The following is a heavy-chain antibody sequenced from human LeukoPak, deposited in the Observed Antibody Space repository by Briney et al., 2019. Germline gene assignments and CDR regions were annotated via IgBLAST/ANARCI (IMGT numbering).Heavy chain of an antibody. Sequence: PGGSLRLSCAASGFSLSAYGVHWVRQAPGKGLEWVAVISYDGSNKYYADSVEGRFTISRDNSKNTLYLQMNSLRAEDTAVYYCARAIYYGSGSYYNDIDYWGQGTLVTVSS. D-gene: IGHD3-10*01. J-gene: IGHJ4*02. CDR1: GFSLSAYG. CDR3: ARAIYYGSGSYYNDIDY. V-gene: IGHV3-30*19. CDR2: ISYDGSNK.